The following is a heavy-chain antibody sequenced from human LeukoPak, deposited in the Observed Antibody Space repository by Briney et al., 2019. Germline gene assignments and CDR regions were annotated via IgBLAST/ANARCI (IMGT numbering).Heavy chain of an antibody. J-gene: IGHJ4*02. Sequence: GASVKVSCKASGYTFTGYYMHWVRQAPGQGLEWMGWINPNSGGTNYARKFQGRVTMTRDTSISTAYMELSRLRSDDTAVYYCARDTGEDYFDYWGQGTLVTVSS. V-gene: IGHV1-2*02. D-gene: IGHD2-21*01. CDR2: INPNSGGT. CDR1: GYTFTGYY. CDR3: ARDTGEDYFDY.